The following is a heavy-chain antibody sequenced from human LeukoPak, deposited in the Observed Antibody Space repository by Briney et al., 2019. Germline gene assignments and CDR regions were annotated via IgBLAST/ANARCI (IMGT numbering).Heavy chain of an antibody. CDR3: ARRGILDSCRYYYYMDV. J-gene: IGHJ6*03. CDR1: GYYISSGYY. V-gene: IGHV4-38-2*02. Sequence: PSETLSLTCTVSGYYISSGYYWGWIRQPPGKGLEWIGRIYHSGSTYYNPSLKSRVTISVDTSKDQFSLKLSSVTAADTAVYYCARRGILDSCRYYYYMDVWGKGTTVTVSS. D-gene: IGHD3-10*01. CDR2: IYHSGST.